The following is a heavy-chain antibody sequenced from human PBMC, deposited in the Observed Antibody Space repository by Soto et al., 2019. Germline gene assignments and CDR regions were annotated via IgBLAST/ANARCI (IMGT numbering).Heavy chain of an antibody. CDR3: ARGSFSSSSSWFDP. D-gene: IGHD6-6*01. V-gene: IGHV4-31*03. Sequence: SETLSLTCTVSGGSISSGGYYWSWIRQHPGKGLEWIGYIYYSGRTYYNPSLHSRVSIAVDTTENQFSLKLTSVTAADTSVYYCARGSFSSSSSWFDPWGRGTLVTVPQ. CDR1: GGSISSGGYY. J-gene: IGHJ5*02. CDR2: IYYSGRT.